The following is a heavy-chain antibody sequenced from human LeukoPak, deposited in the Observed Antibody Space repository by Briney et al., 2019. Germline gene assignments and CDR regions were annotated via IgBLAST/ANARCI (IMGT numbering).Heavy chain of an antibody. CDR3: VRDLILVWTPGDDFDY. Sequence: AGGSLRFSCAASGFTFSSYWMHWVRQAPGKGLEGVSRINEDGSIIAYADSVKGRFTTSRDNAKNTLYLHMNSLRAEDTAVYYCVRDLILVWTPGDDFDYWGQGTLVTVSS. CDR2: INEDGSII. D-gene: IGHD2-8*01. V-gene: IGHV3-74*01. J-gene: IGHJ4*02. CDR1: GFTFSSYW.